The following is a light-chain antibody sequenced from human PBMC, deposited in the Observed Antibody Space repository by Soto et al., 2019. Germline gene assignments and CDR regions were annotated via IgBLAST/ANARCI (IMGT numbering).Light chain of an antibody. J-gene: IGLJ1*01. Sequence: QSVLTPPASVSWSPGQSIPLSFTGNSSDVGSYNLVSWYQQHPGQAPKLMIYEVSKRPSGVSNRFSGSKSGNTASLTISGLQAEDEADYYCCSYAGSSPYVFGTGTKVTVL. CDR2: EVS. CDR1: SSDVGSYNL. CDR3: CSYAGSSPYV. V-gene: IGLV2-23*02.